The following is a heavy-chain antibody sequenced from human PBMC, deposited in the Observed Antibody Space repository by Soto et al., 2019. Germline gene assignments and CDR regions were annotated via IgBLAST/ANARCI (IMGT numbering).Heavy chain of an antibody. Sequence: SVKVSCKASGFTFTASAVQWVRQARGQGLEWIGWIVLGSGNTNYAHKFQDRVTITRDKSTSTAYLELSSLRSKDTAMYYCATRLGNIGWYWLDSWGQGTQVTVSS. J-gene: IGHJ4*02. CDR1: GFTFTASA. CDR2: IVLGSGNT. D-gene: IGHD2-15*01. CDR3: ATRLGNIGWYWLDS. V-gene: IGHV1-58*01.